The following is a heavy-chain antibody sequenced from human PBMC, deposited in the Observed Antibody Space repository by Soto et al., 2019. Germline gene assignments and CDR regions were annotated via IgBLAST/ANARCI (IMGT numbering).Heavy chain of an antibody. CDR2: ISYDGSNK. CDR1: GFTFSSYG. CDR3: AKGVGLRFLEWQTPGY. Sequence: PGGSLRLSCAASGFTFSSYGMHWVRQAPGKGLEWVAVISYDGSNKYYADSVKGRFTISRDNSKNTLYLQMNSLRAEDTAVYYCAKGVGLRFLEWQTPGYWGQGTLVTVSS. D-gene: IGHD3-3*01. V-gene: IGHV3-30*18. J-gene: IGHJ4*02.